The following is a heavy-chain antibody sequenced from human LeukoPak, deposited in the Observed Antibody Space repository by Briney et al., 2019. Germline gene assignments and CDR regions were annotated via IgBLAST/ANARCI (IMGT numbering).Heavy chain of an antibody. V-gene: IGHV5-51*01. Sequence: GESLNISCKAAGYSFSSYWIGWVRQMPGKGLEWMGIVYPGDSDTKYSPSFQGQVTISADKSISTAYLQWSSLKASDTAMYYCASPGMIGEPYGMDVWGQGTTVTVSS. CDR3: ASPGMIGEPYGMDV. CDR2: VYPGDSDT. CDR1: GYSFSSYW. D-gene: IGHD3-10*02. J-gene: IGHJ6*02.